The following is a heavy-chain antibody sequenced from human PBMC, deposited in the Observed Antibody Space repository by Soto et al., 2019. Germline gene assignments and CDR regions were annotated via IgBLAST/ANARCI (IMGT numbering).Heavy chain of an antibody. CDR1: GGTFSSYA. CDR2: IIPIFGTA. Sequence: ASVKVSCKASGGTFSSYAISWVRQAPGQGLEWMGGIIPIFGTANYAQKFQGRVTITADESTSTAYMELSSLRSEDTAVHYCARIRYNWNDGELDYWGQGTLVTVSS. CDR3: ARIRYNWNDGELDY. D-gene: IGHD1-1*01. V-gene: IGHV1-69*13. J-gene: IGHJ4*02.